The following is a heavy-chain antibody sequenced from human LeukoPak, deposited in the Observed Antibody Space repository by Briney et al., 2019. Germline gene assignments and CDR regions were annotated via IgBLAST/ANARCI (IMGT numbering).Heavy chain of an antibody. CDR2: ISGGGFAT. V-gene: IGHV3-23*01. D-gene: IGHD5/OR15-5a*01. CDR3: AKDLRFGEQR. J-gene: IGHJ4*02. Sequence: GGSLRLSCAASGFTFNNYAMSWVRQAPGKGLEWISAISGGGFATYYADSVKGRFTVSRDNSKNTLYLQMNSLRAEDTAMYYCAKDLRFGEQRGGQGTLVTVSS. CDR1: GFTFNNYA.